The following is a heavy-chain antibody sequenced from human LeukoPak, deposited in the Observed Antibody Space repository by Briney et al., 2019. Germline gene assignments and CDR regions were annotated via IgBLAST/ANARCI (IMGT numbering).Heavy chain of an antibody. V-gene: IGHV3-53*01. CDR1: GFTVSSNY. CDR3: ARGYSSGKGNAFDI. CDR2: IYSGDST. J-gene: IGHJ3*02. Sequence: GGSLRLSCAASGFTVSSNYMSWVRQAPGKGLEWVSVIYSGDSTYYADSVKGRFTISRDNSKNTLYLQMNSLRAEDTGVYYCARGYSSGKGNAFDIWGQGTMVTVSS. D-gene: IGHD6-19*01.